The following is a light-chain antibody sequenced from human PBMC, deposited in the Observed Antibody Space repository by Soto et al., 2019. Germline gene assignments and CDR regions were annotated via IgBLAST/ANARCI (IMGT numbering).Light chain of an antibody. V-gene: IGKV1-5*03. Sequence: DIQMTQSPATLSGSVGDRVTITCRASQTISSWLAWYQQKPGKAPKLLIYKASTLKSGVPSRFSGSGSGTEFTLAISRLQPDDFATYYCQHYNSYSEACGQRTKVELK. CDR3: QHYNSYSEA. CDR2: KAS. J-gene: IGKJ1*01. CDR1: QTISSW.